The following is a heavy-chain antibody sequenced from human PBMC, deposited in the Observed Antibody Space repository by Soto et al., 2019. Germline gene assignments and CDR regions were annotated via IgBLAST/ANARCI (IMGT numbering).Heavy chain of an antibody. CDR1: GYSFTSYW. D-gene: IGHD3-22*01. V-gene: IGHV5-51*01. CDR2: IYPGDSDT. CDR3: ARTLYYYDSSGYAHYVMDV. J-gene: IGHJ6*02. Sequence: ESLKISCKGSGYSFTSYWISWVRQMPGKGLEWMGIIYPGDSDTRYSTSLKTRLTISKDTSKNQVVLTMTNMDPVDTATYYCARTLYYYDSSGYAHYVMDVWGQGTTVTVSS.